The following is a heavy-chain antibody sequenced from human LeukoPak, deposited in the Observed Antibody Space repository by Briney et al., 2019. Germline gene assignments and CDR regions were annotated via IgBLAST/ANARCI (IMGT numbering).Heavy chain of an antibody. Sequence: SQTLSLTCTVSGGSISSGSYYWSWIRQPAGKGLEWIGRIYTSGSTNYNPSLKSRVTISVDTSKNQFSLKLSSVTAADTAVYYCARESAALPPSYYYYYMDVWGKGTTVTVSS. D-gene: IGHD6-13*01. CDR1: GGSISSGSYY. CDR2: IYTSGST. V-gene: IGHV4-61*02. J-gene: IGHJ6*03. CDR3: ARESAALPPSYYYYYMDV.